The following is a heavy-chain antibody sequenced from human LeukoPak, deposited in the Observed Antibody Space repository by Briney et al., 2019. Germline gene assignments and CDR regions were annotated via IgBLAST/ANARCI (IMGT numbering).Heavy chain of an antibody. V-gene: IGHV6-1*01. J-gene: IGHJ4*02. CDR1: GDSVPSNSAA. D-gene: IGHD5-24*01. CDR3: ARRDGYNYVFDY. CDR2: TYYRSKWYN. Sequence: SQTLSLTFAISGDSVPSNSAAWNWIRQSPSRGLEWLGRTYYRSKWYNDYAVSVKSRITISPDTSKNQFSLQLNSVTPDDTAVYYCARRDGYNYVFDYWGQGTLVTVSS.